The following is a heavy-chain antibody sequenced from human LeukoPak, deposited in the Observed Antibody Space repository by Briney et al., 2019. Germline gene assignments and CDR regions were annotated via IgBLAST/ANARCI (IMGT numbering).Heavy chain of an antibody. CDR1: GFTFSDYY. Sequence: PGGSLRLSCAASGFTFSDYYMSWIRQAPGKGLEWVSYISSSGSTIYYADSVKGRFTISRDNAKNSLYLQMKSLSAEDTAVYYCARGLRGATNAFDIWGQGTMVTVSS. J-gene: IGHJ3*02. V-gene: IGHV3-11*01. CDR3: ARGLRGATNAFDI. CDR2: ISSSGSTI. D-gene: IGHD1-26*01.